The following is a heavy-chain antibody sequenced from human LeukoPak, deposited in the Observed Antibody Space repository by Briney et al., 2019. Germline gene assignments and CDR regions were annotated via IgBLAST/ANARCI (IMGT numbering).Heavy chain of an antibody. J-gene: IGHJ6*03. V-gene: IGHV4-39*07. CDR2: ILYSGST. CDR3: ARGGGYYYYYMDV. CDR1: GGSISSSMYY. D-gene: IGHD6-25*01. Sequence: PSETLSLTCTVSGGSISSSMYYWGWIRQPPGRGLEWIGNILYSGSTYYNPSLKSRVTISVDTSKNQFSLKLSSVTAADTAVYYCARGGGYYYYYMDVWGKGTTVTVSS.